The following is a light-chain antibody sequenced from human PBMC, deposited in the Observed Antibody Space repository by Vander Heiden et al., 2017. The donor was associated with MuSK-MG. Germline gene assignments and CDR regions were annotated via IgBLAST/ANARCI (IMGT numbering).Light chain of an antibody. CDR3: QQYGSAPWT. J-gene: IGKJ1*01. V-gene: IGKV3-20*01. CDR1: QSVSSNY. CDR2: GAS. Sequence: EIVLTQSPGTLSLSPGERATLSCRASQSVSSNYLAWYQQKPGQAPRLLIYGASSRATGIPDRFSGSGSGTDFTLTISRLEPEDFAVYYCQQYGSAPWTFGQGTKVXVK.